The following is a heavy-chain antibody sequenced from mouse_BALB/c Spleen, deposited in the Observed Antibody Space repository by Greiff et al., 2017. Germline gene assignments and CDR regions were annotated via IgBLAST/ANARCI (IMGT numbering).Heavy chain of an antibody. V-gene: IGHV5-6-5*01. CDR2: ISSGGST. Sequence: EVQLVESGGGLVKPGGSLKLSCAASGFTFSSYAMSWVRQTPEKRLEWVASISSGGSTYYPDSVKGRFTISRDNARNILYLQMSSLRSEDTAMYYCARGSSGYGTWFAYWGQGTLVTVSA. CDR3: ARGSSGYGTWFAY. D-gene: IGHD1-1*01. CDR1: GFTFSSYA. J-gene: IGHJ3*01.